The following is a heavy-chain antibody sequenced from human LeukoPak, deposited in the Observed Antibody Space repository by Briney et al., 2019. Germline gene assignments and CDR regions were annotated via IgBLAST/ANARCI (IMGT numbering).Heavy chain of an antibody. CDR1: GRSLSGYY. CDR2: INHSGST. CDR3: AIRPYGFWSGYSTDS. Sequence: KPSETLSLTCAVYGRSLSGYYWSWIRQPPGKGLEWIGEINHSGSTNYNPSLKSRVTVSVDRSKTHFSLKLRTVTAAATAVYYCAIRPYGFWSGYSTDSWGQGTLVTVSS. J-gene: IGHJ4*02. D-gene: IGHD3-3*01. V-gene: IGHV4-34*01.